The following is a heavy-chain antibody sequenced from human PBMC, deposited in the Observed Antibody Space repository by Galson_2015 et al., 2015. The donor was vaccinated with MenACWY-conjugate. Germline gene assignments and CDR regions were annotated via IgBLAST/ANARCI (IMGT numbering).Heavy chain of an antibody. Sequence: SLRLSCAASGFTFSSYWMHWVRQAPGKGLVWVSRINSDGSSTSYADSVKGRFTISRDNSKNTLYLQMNSLRAEDTAVYYCAKDSSHWFGEATSDYWGQGTLVTVSS. CDR1: GFTFSSYW. V-gene: IGHV3-74*01. J-gene: IGHJ4*02. D-gene: IGHD3-10*01. CDR2: INSDGSST. CDR3: AKDSSHWFGEATSDY.